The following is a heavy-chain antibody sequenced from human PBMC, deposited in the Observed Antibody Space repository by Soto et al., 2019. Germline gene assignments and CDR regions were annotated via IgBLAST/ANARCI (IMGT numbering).Heavy chain of an antibody. J-gene: IGHJ6*02. CDR1: GGSISSGGYY. V-gene: IGHV4-31*03. D-gene: IGHD2-2*01. CDR3: ARDRPLNARYCSSTSCHYYYGMDV. CDR2: FYYSGST. Sequence: PSETLSLTCTVSGGSISSGGYYWSWIRQHPGKGLEWIEYFYYSGSTYYNPSLKSRVTISVDTSKNQFSLKLSSVTAADTAVYYCARDRPLNARYCSSTSCHYYYGMDVWGQGTTVTVSS.